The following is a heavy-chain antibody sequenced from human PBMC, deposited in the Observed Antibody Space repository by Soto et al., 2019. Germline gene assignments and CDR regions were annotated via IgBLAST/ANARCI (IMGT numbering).Heavy chain of an antibody. D-gene: IGHD3-22*01. J-gene: IGHJ4*02. CDR2: INTGNGNT. CDR1: GYAFTRFT. V-gene: IGHV1-3*04. CDR3: ARPKDYDDCLDL. Sequence: QAQLVQSGAEVQKPGASVKVSCKASGYAFTRFTIHWVRQAPGRRLEWMGSINTGNGNTRFLQKFQGRVTFTRDTSANTAYMELSSLISEDTAVYYCARPKDYDDCLDLWGQGTLVTVSS.